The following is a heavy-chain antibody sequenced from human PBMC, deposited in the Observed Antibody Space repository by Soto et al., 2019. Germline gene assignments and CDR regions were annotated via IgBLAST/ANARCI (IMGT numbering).Heavy chain of an antibody. D-gene: IGHD6-13*01. V-gene: IGHV4-34*01. CDR2: INHSGST. CDR3: ARVASISIAAAGTIDY. Sequence: ETLSLTCAVYGGSFSGYYWSWIRQPPGKGLEWIGEINHSGSTNYNPSLKSRVTISVDTSKNQFSLKLSSVTAADTAVYYCARVASISIAAAGTIDYWGQGTLVTVSS. J-gene: IGHJ4*02. CDR1: GGSFSGYY.